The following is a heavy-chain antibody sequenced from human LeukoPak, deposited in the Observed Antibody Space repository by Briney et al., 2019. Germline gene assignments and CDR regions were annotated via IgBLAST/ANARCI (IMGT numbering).Heavy chain of an antibody. CDR1: GVSFSGYC. J-gene: IGHJ6*03. Sequence: SETLSLSCAASGVSFSGYCWSWIRQPPGKGLEWIGEINHGGSANYYASLKSRVSISVGTSKNQFSLMLSSVTAADTAMYYCARVGIQIVVVPAATTQTTYYYYMDVWGKGNTVTVSS. D-gene: IGHD2-2*01. V-gene: IGHV4-34*01. CDR3: ARVGIQIVVVPAATTQTTYYYYMDV. CDR2: INHGGSA.